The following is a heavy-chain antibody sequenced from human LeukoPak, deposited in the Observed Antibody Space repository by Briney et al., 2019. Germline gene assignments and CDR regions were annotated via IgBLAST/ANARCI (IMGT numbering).Heavy chain of an antibody. CDR1: GFTFSSYW. Sequence: GGSLRLSCAASGFTFSSYWMHWVRQAPGKGLVWVSRINSDGSSTSYADSVKGRFTISRDNAKNTLYLQMNSLRAEDTAVYYCAKDQGGGGDFWSGYFPNTHYYGMDVWGQGTTVTVSS. V-gene: IGHV3-74*01. J-gene: IGHJ6*02. CDR2: INSDGSST. CDR3: AKDQGGGGDFWSGYFPNTHYYGMDV. D-gene: IGHD3-3*01.